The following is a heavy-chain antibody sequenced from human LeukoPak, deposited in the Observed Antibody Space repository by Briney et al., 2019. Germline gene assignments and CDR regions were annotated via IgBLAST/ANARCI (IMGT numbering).Heavy chain of an antibody. CDR1: GYTFTAYY. J-gene: IGHJ4*02. D-gene: IGHD3-22*01. V-gene: IGHV1-2*02. Sequence: ASVKVSCKASGYTFTAYYLHWVRQAPGQGLEGMGWINPNSGGTNYAQRFQGRVTMTRDTSINTAFMELSRLRSDDTAVYYCARMEMIMIHAGGFWGQGTLVTVSS. CDR3: ARMEMIMIHAGGF. CDR2: INPNSGGT.